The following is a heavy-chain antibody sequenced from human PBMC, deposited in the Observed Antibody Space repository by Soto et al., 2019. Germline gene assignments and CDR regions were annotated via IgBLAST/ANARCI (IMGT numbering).Heavy chain of an antibody. CDR2: ISDSGST. CDR1: GFTFSRYA. V-gene: IGHV3-23*01. D-gene: IGHD2-2*01. CDR3: AKGAEGLCSSTSCLYYFDY. Sequence: EVQVLESGGGLVQPGGSLRLSCVASGFTFSRYAMNWVRQAPGKGLEWVSTISDSGSTYYTDSVKGRFTISRDNSKNTLYLQMHNLRAEDTAVYYCAKGAEGLCSSTSCLYYFDYWGQGTLVTVSS. J-gene: IGHJ4*02.